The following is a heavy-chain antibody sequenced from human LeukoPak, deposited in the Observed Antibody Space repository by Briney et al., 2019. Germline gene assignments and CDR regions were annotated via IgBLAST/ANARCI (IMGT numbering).Heavy chain of an antibody. CDR2: INPSGGST. Sequence: ASVKVSCKASGYTFTRYYMHWVRQSPGQGLEWMGIINPSGGSTSYAQKFQGRVTMTRDTSTSTVYMELSSLRSEDTAVYYCAREPGEYGMDVWDNGTTVTVSS. D-gene: IGHD3-10*01. J-gene: IGHJ6*04. CDR1: GYTFTRYY. V-gene: IGHV1-46*01. CDR3: AREPGEYGMDV.